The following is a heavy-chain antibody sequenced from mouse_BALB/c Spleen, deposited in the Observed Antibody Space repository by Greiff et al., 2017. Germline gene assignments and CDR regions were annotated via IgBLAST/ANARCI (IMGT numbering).Heavy chain of an antibody. J-gene: IGHJ2*01. Sequence: EVKLVESGGGLVQPGGSRKLSCAASGFTFSDYGMAWVRQAPGKGPEWVAFISNLAYSIYYADTVTGRFTISRGNAKNNLYLEMSSVRSEDTAMYYCARELGRYFDYWGQGTTLTVSS. CDR1: GFTFSDYG. CDR2: ISNLAYSI. CDR3: ARELGRYFDY. D-gene: IGHD4-1*01. V-gene: IGHV5-15*02.